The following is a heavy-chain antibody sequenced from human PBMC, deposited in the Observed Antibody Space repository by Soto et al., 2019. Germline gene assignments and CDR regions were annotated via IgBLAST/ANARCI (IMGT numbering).Heavy chain of an antibody. J-gene: IGHJ4*02. CDR1: GGTFSSYA. CDR3: LASPGSGSFDY. V-gene: IGHV1-69*13. CDR2: IIPIFGTA. Sequence: ASVKVSCKASGGTFSSYAISWVRQAPGQGLEWMGGIIPIFGTANYAQEFQGRVTITADESTSTAYMELSSLRSEDTAVYYCLASPGSGSFDYWGQGTLVTV. D-gene: IGHD3-10*01.